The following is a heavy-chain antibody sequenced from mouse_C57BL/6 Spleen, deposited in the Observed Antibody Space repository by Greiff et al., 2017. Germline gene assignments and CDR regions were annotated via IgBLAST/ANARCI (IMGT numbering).Heavy chain of an antibody. Sequence: QVQLQQSGPELVKPGASVKISCKASGYAFSSSWMNWVKQRPGKGLEWIGRIYPGDGDTNYNGKFKGKATLTADKSSSTAYMQLSSLTSEDSAVYFCASKLVQYFDVWGTGTTVTVSS. CDR1: GYAFSSSW. D-gene: IGHD4-1*01. V-gene: IGHV1-82*01. CDR3: ASKLVQYFDV. CDR2: IYPGDGDT. J-gene: IGHJ1*03.